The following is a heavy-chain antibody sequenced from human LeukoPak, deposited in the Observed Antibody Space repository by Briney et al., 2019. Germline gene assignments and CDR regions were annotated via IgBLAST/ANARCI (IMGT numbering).Heavy chain of an antibody. V-gene: IGHV4-38-2*02. Sequence: SETLSLTCTVSGYSISSGYYWGWIRQPPGKGLEWIGSIYHSGSTYYNPSLKSRVTISVDTSKNQFSLKLSSVTAADTAVYYCARLFVFGDSSGPDAFDIWGQGTMVTVSS. CDR2: IYHSGST. D-gene: IGHD3-22*01. J-gene: IGHJ3*02. CDR3: ARLFVFGDSSGPDAFDI. CDR1: GYSISSGYY.